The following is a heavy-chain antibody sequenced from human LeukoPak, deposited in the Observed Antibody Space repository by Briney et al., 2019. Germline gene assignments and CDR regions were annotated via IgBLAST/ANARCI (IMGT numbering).Heavy chain of an antibody. CDR1: GYTFTSYG. Sequence: ASVKVSCKASGYTFTSYGISWVRQAPGQELEWMGWISAYNGNTNYAQKLQGRVTMTTDTSTSTAYMELRSLRSDDTAVYYCARETFRYCSGGSCYSALGYWGQGTLVTVSS. CDR3: ARETFRYCSGGSCYSALGY. CDR2: ISAYNGNT. J-gene: IGHJ4*02. V-gene: IGHV1-18*01. D-gene: IGHD2-15*01.